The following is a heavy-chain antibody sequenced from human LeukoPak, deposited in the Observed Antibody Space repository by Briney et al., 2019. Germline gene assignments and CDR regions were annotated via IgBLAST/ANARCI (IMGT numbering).Heavy chain of an antibody. V-gene: IGHV3-23*01. CDR1: GFTFSSYA. CDR2: LSGSGAGT. CDR3: AKAELGVDTFFDY. J-gene: IGHJ4*02. D-gene: IGHD3-3*01. Sequence: GGSLRLSCAASGFTFSSYAMYWVRQAPGRGLEWVTTLSGSGAGTYYSDSVQGRFTISRDNSKRTLFLQMNSLRAEDTAFYYCAKAELGVDTFFDYWGQGTLVTVSS.